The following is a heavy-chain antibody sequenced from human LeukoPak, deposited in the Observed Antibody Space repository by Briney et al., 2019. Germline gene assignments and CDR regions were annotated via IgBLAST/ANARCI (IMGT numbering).Heavy chain of an antibody. V-gene: IGHV3-11*01. CDR2: ISSSGSSI. D-gene: IGHD3-22*01. CDR1: GFTFSDYY. Sequence: EGSLRLSCAASGFTFSDYYMSWIRQSPGKGLGWVSYISSSGSSIYYADSVKGRFTISRDNAKNSLYLQMNSLRAEDTAVYYCAREWEYFFDSSGYYPLDYWGQGTLVTVSS. J-gene: IGHJ4*02. CDR3: AREWEYFFDSSGYYPLDY.